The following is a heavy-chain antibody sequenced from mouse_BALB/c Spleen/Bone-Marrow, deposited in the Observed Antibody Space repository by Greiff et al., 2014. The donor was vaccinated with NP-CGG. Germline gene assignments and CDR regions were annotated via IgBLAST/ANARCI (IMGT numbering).Heavy chain of an antibody. CDR3: ARHQRYYAMDY. CDR1: GFTFSSYG. V-gene: IGHV5-6*01. Sequence: EVKLVESGGDLVKPGGSLKLSCAASGFTFSSYGMSWGRQTPDKRLEWVATISSGGSNTYYPDSVKGRFTISRDNAKNTPYLQMSSLKSEDTAMYYCARHQRYYAMDYGGQGTSVTVSS. J-gene: IGHJ4*01. CDR2: ISSGGSNT.